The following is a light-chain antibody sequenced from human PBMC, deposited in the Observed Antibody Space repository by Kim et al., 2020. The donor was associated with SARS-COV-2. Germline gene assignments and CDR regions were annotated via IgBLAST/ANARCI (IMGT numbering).Light chain of an antibody. Sequence: DIQMTQSPSSLSASVGDRVTITCRASQSSSSYLNWYQQKPGKAPKLLIYTASNLQSGVPSRFSGSGSGTDFTLTISSLQPEDFATYYCQQNYRTPITFGQGTRLEIK. CDR3: QQNYRTPIT. J-gene: IGKJ5*01. V-gene: IGKV1-39*01. CDR2: TAS. CDR1: QSSSSY.